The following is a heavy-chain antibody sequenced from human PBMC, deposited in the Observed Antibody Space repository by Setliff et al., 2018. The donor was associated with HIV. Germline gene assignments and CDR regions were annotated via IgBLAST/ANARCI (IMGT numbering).Heavy chain of an antibody. CDR3: ARFGRSLRTVDY. CDR1: GGSISSSSYY. CDR2: VYYSVTT. J-gene: IGHJ4*02. Sequence: SETLSLTCTFSGGSISSSSYYWGWIRQPLGKGLEWIGNVYYSVTTYYNPSLKSRVTISVDTSKNQFSLKLSSVTAADTAVYYCARFGRSLRTVDYWGQGTLVTVSS. D-gene: IGHD3-3*01. V-gene: IGHV4-39*01.